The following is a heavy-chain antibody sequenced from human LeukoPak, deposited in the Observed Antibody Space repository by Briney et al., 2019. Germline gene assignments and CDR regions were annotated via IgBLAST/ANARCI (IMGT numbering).Heavy chain of an antibody. V-gene: IGHV3-43*01. CDR1: GFTFNDYT. D-gene: IGHD3-10*01. Sequence: PGGSLRLSCAASGFTFNDYTMNWVRQAPDKSLEWLSLITWDGAGTYYADSVKGRFTISRDNSKNSRYLQMNSLRSEDTALYYCAKGRHGGFGRCFYFGLWGGESLVTVSS. CDR3: AKGRHGGFGRCFYFGL. J-gene: IGHJ2*01. CDR2: ITWDGAGT.